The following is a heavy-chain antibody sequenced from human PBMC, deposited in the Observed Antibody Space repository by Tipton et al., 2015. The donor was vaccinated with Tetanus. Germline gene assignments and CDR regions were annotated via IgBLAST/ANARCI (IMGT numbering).Heavy chain of an antibody. Sequence: QSGAEVKKPGASVKISCKASGYNFKKYALNWVRQAPGQGLEWMGWINPKTGTPVYGQGFTGRFVFSLDTSVTTTYLEIANLKTADTAMCFCARIFGDAFDLWGQGTKVTVSS. CDR1: GYNFKKYA. D-gene: IGHD3-10*01. J-gene: IGHJ3*01. V-gene: IGHV7-4-1*01. CDR3: ARIFGDAFDL. CDR2: INPKTGTP.